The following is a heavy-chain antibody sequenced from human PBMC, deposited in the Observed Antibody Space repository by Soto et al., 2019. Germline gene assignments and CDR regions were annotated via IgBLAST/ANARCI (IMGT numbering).Heavy chain of an antibody. Sequence: SETMSLTCTVSGGSISSYYWSWIRQPPGKGLEWIGYIYYSGSTNYNPSLKSRVTISVDTSKNRFSLKLSSVTAADTAVYYCASHRVATIFYFDYWGQGTLVTV. CDR1: GGSISSYY. CDR3: ASHRVATIFYFDY. CDR2: IYYSGST. D-gene: IGHD5-12*01. V-gene: IGHV4-59*01. J-gene: IGHJ4*02.